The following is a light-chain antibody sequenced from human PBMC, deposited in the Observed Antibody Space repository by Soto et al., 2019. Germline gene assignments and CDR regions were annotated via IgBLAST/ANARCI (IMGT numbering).Light chain of an antibody. Sequence: EIVMTQSPATLSVSPGERATLSCRASQSVGRTLAWYQQKPGQSPRLLVYGASTRANGTPARFSGSGSGTEFTLTISSLQSEDFAVYYCQQYNNWPPWTFGQGTKVDIK. J-gene: IGKJ1*01. V-gene: IGKV3-15*01. CDR1: QSVGRT. CDR3: QQYNNWPPWT. CDR2: GAS.